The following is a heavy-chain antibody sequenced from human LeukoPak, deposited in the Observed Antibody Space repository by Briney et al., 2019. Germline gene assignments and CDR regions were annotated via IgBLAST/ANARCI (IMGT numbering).Heavy chain of an antibody. V-gene: IGHV3-21*01. D-gene: IGHD2-15*01. Sequence: SGGSLRLSCAASGFTFSSYSMNWVRQAPGKGLEWVSSISSSSSYIYYADSVKGRFTISRDNAKNSLYLQMNSLRAEDTAVYYYARPADYCSGSSFYFFDYWGQGTLVTVSS. CDR1: GFTFSSYS. CDR2: ISSSSSYI. CDR3: ARPADYCSGSSFYFFDY. J-gene: IGHJ4*02.